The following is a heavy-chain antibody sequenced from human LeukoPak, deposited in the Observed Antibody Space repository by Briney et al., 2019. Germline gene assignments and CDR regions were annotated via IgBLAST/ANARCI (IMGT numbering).Heavy chain of an antibody. J-gene: IGHJ4*02. CDR1: GYTFTSYG. D-gene: IGHD3-10*01. CDR3: AKGGYGSGSLIDY. Sequence: ASVKVSCKASGYTFTSYGISWVRQAPGQGLEWMGWISTYNGNTNYAQKLQGRVTMTTDTSTSTAYMELNSLRAEDTALYYCAKGGYGSGSLIDYWGQGTLVTVSS. V-gene: IGHV1-18*01. CDR2: ISTYNGNT.